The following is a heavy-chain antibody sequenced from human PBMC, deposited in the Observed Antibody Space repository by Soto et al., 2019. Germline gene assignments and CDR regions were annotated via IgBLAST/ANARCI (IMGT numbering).Heavy chain of an antibody. D-gene: IGHD4-17*01. CDR3: ARNPMTTVTTIYYYGMDV. CDR1: GGTFRSYA. Sequence: VQLVQSGAEVKKPGSSVKVSCKASGGTFRSYAISWVRQAPGQGLEWMGGTIPIFGTANYAQKFQGRVKITADESTSTAYMELSSLRSEDTAVYYCARNPMTTVTTIYYYGMDVWGQGTTVTVSS. CDR2: TIPIFGTA. J-gene: IGHJ6*02. V-gene: IGHV1-69*12.